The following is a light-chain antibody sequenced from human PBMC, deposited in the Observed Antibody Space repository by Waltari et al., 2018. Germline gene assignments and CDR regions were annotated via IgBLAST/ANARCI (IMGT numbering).Light chain of an antibody. CDR2: DVD. Sequence: QSALTQPRSVSGSPGQSVTFSCTGTSSHVAASTYDPWYQVHPRKVPQLILYDVDKRPSGVPDRFSGSKAGNTASLTISGLQTEDEADYYCCSYAGRYTSVFGGGTKVTVL. V-gene: IGLV2-11*01. J-gene: IGLJ2*01. CDR3: CSYAGRYTSV. CDR1: SSHVAASTY.